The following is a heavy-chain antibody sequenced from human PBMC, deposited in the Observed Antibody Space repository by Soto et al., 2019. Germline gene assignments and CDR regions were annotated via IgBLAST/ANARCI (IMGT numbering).Heavy chain of an antibody. V-gene: IGHV1-46*01. Sequence: ASVKVSCKASGYTFTSYYMHWVRQAPGQGLEWMGIINPSGGSTSYAQKFQGRVTMTRDTSTSTVYMELSSLRSEDTAVYYCARAGSSSWYGSAFDIWGQGTMVTVSS. J-gene: IGHJ3*02. CDR1: GYTFTSYY. CDR3: ARAGSSSWYGSAFDI. D-gene: IGHD6-13*01. CDR2: INPSGGST.